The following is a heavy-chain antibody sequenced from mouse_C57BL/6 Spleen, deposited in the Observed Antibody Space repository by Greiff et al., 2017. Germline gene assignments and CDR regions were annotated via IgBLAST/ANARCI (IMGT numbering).Heavy chain of an antibody. CDR2: ISYDGSN. V-gene: IGHV3-6*01. CDR3: ATREVYYDYDGGDY. J-gene: IGHJ2*01. Sequence: ESGPGLVKPSQSLSLTCSVTGYSITSGYYWNWIRQFPGNKLEWMGYISYDGSNNYNPSLKNRISITRDTSKNQFFLKLNSVTTEDKATYYWATREVYYDYDGGDYWGQGTTLTVSS. D-gene: IGHD2-4*01. CDR1: GYSITSGYY.